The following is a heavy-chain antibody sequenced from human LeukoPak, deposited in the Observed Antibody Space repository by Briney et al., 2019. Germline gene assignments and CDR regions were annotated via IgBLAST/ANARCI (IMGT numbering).Heavy chain of an antibody. Sequence: QAGGSLRLSRAASGFTFSTYGMSWVRQAPGKGLEWVSSISGSGASTYYADSVKGRFTISRDNSKNTLYLQMNSLRAEDTAVYYCANLHYDILTGYIYYFDYWGQGTLVTVSS. D-gene: IGHD3-9*01. J-gene: IGHJ4*02. CDR2: ISGSGAST. V-gene: IGHV3-23*01. CDR3: ANLHYDILTGYIYYFDY. CDR1: GFTFSTYG.